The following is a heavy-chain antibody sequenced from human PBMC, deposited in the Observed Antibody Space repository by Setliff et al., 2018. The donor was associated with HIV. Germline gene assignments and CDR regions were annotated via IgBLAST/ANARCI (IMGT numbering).Heavy chain of an antibody. CDR1: GYSFTSYW. CDR3: ARERGDCSSNTCYGTDY. D-gene: IGHD2-2*01. Sequence: GESLKISCKGSGYSFTSYWIGWVRQMAGKGLEWMGIIYPGDSEIRYSPSSQGQVTISVDKSISTAYLQWSSLKASDTAMYYCARERGDCSSNTCYGTDYWGQGTLVTVSS. CDR2: IYPGDSEI. J-gene: IGHJ4*02. V-gene: IGHV5-51*01.